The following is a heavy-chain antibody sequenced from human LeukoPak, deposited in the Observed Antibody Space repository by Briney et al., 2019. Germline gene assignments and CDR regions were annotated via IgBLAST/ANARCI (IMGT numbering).Heavy chain of an antibody. Sequence: PSETPSLTCTVSGGSISSYYWSWIRQPPGKGLEWIGYIYYSGSTNYNPSLKSRVTISVDTSKNQFSLKLSSVTAADTAVYYCARPRYGSGNPFDYWGQGTLVTVSS. J-gene: IGHJ4*02. V-gene: IGHV4-59*01. CDR3: ARPRYGSGNPFDY. CDR2: IYYSGST. CDR1: GGSISSYY. D-gene: IGHD3-10*01.